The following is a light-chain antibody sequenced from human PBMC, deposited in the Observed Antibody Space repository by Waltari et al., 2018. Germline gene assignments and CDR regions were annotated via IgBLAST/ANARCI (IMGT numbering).Light chain of an antibody. J-gene: IGLJ3*02. Sequence: QTVVTQEPSLSVSPGGTVTPTCTLCSGSLSITSYASWYQQSPGQTPRTLVYKANIRSSGVPDRFSGSVLGNKAVLIITGAQAEDESTYYCLLYMGSGIWVFGGGTKLTVL. CDR2: KAN. CDR1: SGSLSITSY. CDR3: LLYMGSGIWV. V-gene: IGLV8-61*01.